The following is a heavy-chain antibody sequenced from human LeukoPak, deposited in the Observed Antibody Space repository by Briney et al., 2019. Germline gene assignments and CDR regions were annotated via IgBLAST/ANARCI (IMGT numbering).Heavy chain of an antibody. CDR3: ARVRDGYNWCFDY. J-gene: IGHJ4*02. V-gene: IGHV3-21*01. CDR1: GFTFSSYS. CDR2: ISSSSSYI. Sequence: GGSLRLSCAASGFTFSSYSVNWVRQAPGKGLEWVSSISSSSSYIYYADSVKGRFTISRDNAKNSLYLQMNSLRAEDTAVYYCARVRDGYNWCFDYWGQGTLVTVSS. D-gene: IGHD5-24*01.